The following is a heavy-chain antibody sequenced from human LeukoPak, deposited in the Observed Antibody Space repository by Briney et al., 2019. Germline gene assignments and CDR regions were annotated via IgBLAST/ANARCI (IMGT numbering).Heavy chain of an antibody. CDR1: GCTFSSYA. V-gene: IGHV3-23*01. D-gene: IGHD1-26*01. J-gene: IGHJ4*02. Sequence: PAGSLRLSCAASGCTFSSYAMSWIRQAPGKGLEWVSAISGSGGSTYYADSVKGRFTISSDNSKNTPYLQMNSLRAEDTAVYYCANDRGPVKWELGWGQGTLVTVSS. CDR2: ISGSGGST. CDR3: ANDRGPVKWELG.